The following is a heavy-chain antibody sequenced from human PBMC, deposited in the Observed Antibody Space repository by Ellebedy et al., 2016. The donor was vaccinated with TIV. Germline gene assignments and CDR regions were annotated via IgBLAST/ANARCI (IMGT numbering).Heavy chain of an antibody. CDR2: TYYRSQWFI. CDR1: GDSVSANNVA. J-gene: IGHJ6*02. V-gene: IGHV6-1*01. Sequence: SQTLSLTCAISGDSVSANNVAWSWVRQSPSRGLEWLGRTYYRSQWFIDYSVSMKGRISFHPDTIKNQVPLQLASVTPDDTGVYYCSRDPIGDWRGMDVWGQGTTVTVSS. CDR3: SRDPIGDWRGMDV. D-gene: IGHD2-21*02.